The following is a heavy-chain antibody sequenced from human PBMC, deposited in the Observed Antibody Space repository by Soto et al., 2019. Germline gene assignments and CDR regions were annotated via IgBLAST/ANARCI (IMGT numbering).Heavy chain of an antibody. CDR3: AKSALSTAYWYFDL. Sequence: GGSLRLSCAASGFTFNNYGMNWVRQAPGKGLEWVSGFSGRGGNTYYADSVKGRFTISRDNSKNTLYLQMNSLRAEDTAVYYCAKSALSTAYWYFDLWGRGTLVTVSS. D-gene: IGHD4-17*01. J-gene: IGHJ2*01. V-gene: IGHV3-23*01. CDR2: FSGRGGNT. CDR1: GFTFNNYG.